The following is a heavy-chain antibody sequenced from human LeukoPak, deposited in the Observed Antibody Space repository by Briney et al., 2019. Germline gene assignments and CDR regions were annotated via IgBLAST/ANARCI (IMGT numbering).Heavy chain of an antibody. V-gene: IGHV1-69*13. CDR3: ARALRYYSDSSGYAFDY. CDR2: IIPIFRTA. D-gene: IGHD3-22*01. CDR1: GGTFRSFA. J-gene: IGHJ4*02. Sequence: ASVKVSCKASGGTFRSFAISWVRQAAGQGLEWMGGIIPIFRTANYAQKFQGRVTITADESTSTAYMELSRLRSEDTAVYYCARALRYYSDSSGYAFDYWGQGTLVTVSS.